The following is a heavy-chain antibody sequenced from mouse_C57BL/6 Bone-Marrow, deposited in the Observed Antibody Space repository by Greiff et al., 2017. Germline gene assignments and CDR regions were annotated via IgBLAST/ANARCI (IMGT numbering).Heavy chain of an antibody. J-gene: IGHJ1*03. CDR1: GFTFSSYT. Sequence: DVKLVESGGGLVKPGGSLKLSCAASGFTFSSYTMSWVRQTPEQRLQWVAAISGGGGTTYYLDSVKGRFTISRDNDKNILYLQMSSLRSEDTALYYCSRQVTTVLATKYFDVWGTGTTVTVSS. CDR3: SRQVTTVLATKYFDV. D-gene: IGHD1-1*01. V-gene: IGHV5-9*01. CDR2: ISGGGGTT.